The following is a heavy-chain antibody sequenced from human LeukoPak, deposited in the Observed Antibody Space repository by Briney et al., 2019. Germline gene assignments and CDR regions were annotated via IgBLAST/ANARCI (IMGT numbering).Heavy chain of an antibody. D-gene: IGHD3-9*01. V-gene: IGHV3-23*01. Sequence: PGGSLRLSCAASGFTFSSYAMSWVRQAPGKGLEWVSAISGSGGSTYYADSVKGRFTISRDNSKNTLYLQMNSLRAEDTAVYYSAKGFDFDWLFFFVYWRQGTLVTVSS. CDR1: GFTFSSYA. CDR3: AKGFDFDWLFFFVY. J-gene: IGHJ4*02. CDR2: ISGSGGST.